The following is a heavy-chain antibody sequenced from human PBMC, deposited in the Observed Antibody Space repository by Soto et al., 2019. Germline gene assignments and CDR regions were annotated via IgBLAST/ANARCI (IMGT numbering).Heavy chain of an antibody. CDR3: AKGDDFWSGYAGY. D-gene: IGHD3-3*01. Sequence: DVQLVESGGGLVQPGRSLRLSCAASGFTFDDYAMHWVRQAPGKGLEWVSGISWNSGSIGYADSVKGRFTISRDNAKNSLYLQMNSLRAEDTALYYCAKGDDFWSGYAGYWGQGTLVTVSS. CDR1: GFTFDDYA. J-gene: IGHJ4*02. V-gene: IGHV3-9*01. CDR2: ISWNSGSI.